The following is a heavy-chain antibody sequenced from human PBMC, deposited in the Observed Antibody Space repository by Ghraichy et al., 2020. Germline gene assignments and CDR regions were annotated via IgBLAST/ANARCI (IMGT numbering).Heavy chain of an antibody. CDR2: IFYTGST. CDR3: ARGYCSGGSCPTHWFDP. J-gene: IGHJ5*02. Sequence: SETLSLTCSVSGGSITISTYYWGWIRQPPGKGLEWIGSIFYTGSTSYNPSLKSRVTISVDTSKNQFSLKVNSVTAADTAVNYCARGYCSGGSCPTHWFDPWGQGTLVTVSS. CDR1: GGSITISTYY. V-gene: IGHV4-39*01. D-gene: IGHD2-15*01.